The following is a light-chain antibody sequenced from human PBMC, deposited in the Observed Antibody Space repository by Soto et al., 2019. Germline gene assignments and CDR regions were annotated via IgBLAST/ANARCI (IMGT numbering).Light chain of an antibody. J-gene: IGLJ3*02. CDR1: NIGSKS. CDR2: DDS. CDR3: QLWTRNIDVAV. V-gene: IGLV3-21*02. Sequence: SSVLTQPPSVSVAPGQTASITCGGNNIGSKSVHWYQQKPGQAPVPVVYDDSARPSGIPERFSGFHSGNTATLTIIRVEAGDEADYYCQLWTRNIDVAVFGGGTKLTVL.